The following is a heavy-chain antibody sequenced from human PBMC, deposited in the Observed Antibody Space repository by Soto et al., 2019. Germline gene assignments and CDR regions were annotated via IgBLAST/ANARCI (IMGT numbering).Heavy chain of an antibody. CDR3: AQEANLVGAIGGMDV. CDR1: GFTFSSYG. Sequence: QVQLVESGGGVVQPGRSLRLSCAASGFTFSSYGMHWVRQAPGKGLEGVAVISYDGSNKYYAESVKGRFTISRDNSKNTLYLQMNSLRAEDTAVYYCAQEANLVGAIGGMDVWGQGTTVTVSS. J-gene: IGHJ6*02. V-gene: IGHV3-30*18. CDR2: ISYDGSNK. D-gene: IGHD1-26*01.